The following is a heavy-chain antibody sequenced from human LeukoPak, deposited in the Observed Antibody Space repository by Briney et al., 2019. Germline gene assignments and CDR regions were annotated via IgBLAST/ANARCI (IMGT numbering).Heavy chain of an antibody. Sequence: SETLSLTCAVYGGSFSGYYWSWIRQPPGKGLEWIGEINHSGSTNYNPSLKSRVTISVDTSKNQFSLKLSSVTAADTAIYYCARNSGWYVYDYWGQGILVTVSS. CDR3: ARNSGWYVYDY. CDR1: GGSFSGYY. V-gene: IGHV4-34*01. CDR2: INHSGST. D-gene: IGHD6-19*01. J-gene: IGHJ4*02.